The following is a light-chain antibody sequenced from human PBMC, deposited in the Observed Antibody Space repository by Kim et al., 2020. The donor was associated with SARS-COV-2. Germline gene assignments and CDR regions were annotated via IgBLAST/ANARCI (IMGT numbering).Light chain of an antibody. Sequence: RVTISCTGSSSNIGAGYDVHWYQQLPGTAPKLLIYGNSKRPSGVPDRFSGSKSGTSASLAITGLQAEDEADYYCQSYDSSLSGVVFGGGTQLTVL. CDR2: GNS. CDR3: QSYDSSLSGVV. V-gene: IGLV1-40*01. J-gene: IGLJ2*01. CDR1: SSNIGAGYD.